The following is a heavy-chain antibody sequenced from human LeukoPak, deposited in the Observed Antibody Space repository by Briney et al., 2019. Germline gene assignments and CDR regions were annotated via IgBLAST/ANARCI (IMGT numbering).Heavy chain of an antibody. J-gene: IGHJ4*02. V-gene: IGHV3-48*03. D-gene: IGHD3-16*01. Sequence: PGGSLRLSCATSGFIFMTYEMTRVRQAPGKGLEWLSYISGSGGRTYYADSVKGRFTVSRDNARNSLFLQMNSLRVEDTAVYYCARVGAYNFAHWGQGGLVTVSS. CDR2: ISGSGGRT. CDR3: ARVGAYNFAH. CDR1: GFIFMTYE.